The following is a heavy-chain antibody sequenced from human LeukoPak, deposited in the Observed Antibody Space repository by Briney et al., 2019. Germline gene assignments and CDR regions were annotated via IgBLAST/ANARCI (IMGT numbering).Heavy chain of an antibody. J-gene: IGHJ4*02. CDR3: ARGIYGSGSYCGDFDY. V-gene: IGHV4-59*01. D-gene: IGHD3-10*01. Sequence: PSETLSLTCTVSGGSISGYYWSWIRQPPGKGLEWIGYIYYSGSTNYNPSLKSRVTISVDTSKNQFSLKLSSVTAADTAVYYCARGIYGSGSYCGDFDYWGQGTLVTVSS. CDR1: GGSISGYY. CDR2: IYYSGST.